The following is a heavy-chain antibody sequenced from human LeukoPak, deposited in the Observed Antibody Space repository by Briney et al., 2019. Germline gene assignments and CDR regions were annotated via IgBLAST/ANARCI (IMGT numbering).Heavy chain of an antibody. Sequence: ASVKVSCKASGYTFTGYYMHWVRQAPGQGLEWMGWINPNSGGTNYAQKFQGRVTTTRDTSISTAYMELSRLRSDDTAVYYCARDVFSGYSCGGGDCYPDYWGQGTLVTVSS. V-gene: IGHV1-2*02. CDR3: ARDVFSGYSCGGGDCYPDY. CDR2: INPNSGGT. J-gene: IGHJ4*02. CDR1: GYTFTGYY. D-gene: IGHD2-21*02.